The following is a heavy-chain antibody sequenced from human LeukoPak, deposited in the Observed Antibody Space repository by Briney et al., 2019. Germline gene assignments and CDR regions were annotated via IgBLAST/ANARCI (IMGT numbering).Heavy chain of an antibody. V-gene: IGHV3-21*01. CDR3: AREQNDYGDYLGY. CDR2: IGSSSSYI. D-gene: IGHD4-17*01. Sequence: GGSLKLSCAASGFTFSSYSMNWVRQAPGKGLEWVSSIGSSSSYIYYADSVKGRFTISRDNAKNSLYLQMNSLRAEDTAVYYCAREQNDYGDYLGYWGQGTLVTVSS. CDR1: GFTFSSYS. J-gene: IGHJ4*02.